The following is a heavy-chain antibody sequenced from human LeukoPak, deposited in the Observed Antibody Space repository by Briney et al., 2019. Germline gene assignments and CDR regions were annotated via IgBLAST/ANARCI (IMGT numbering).Heavy chain of an antibody. V-gene: IGHV1-46*01. CDR3: ARARRIVLMVYATDYWYFDL. D-gene: IGHD2-8*01. J-gene: IGHJ2*01. CDR1: GYTFTSYY. CDR2: INPSGGST. Sequence: ASVKVSCKASGYTFTSYYIHWVRQAPGQGLEWMGIINPSGGSTSYAQKFQGRVTMTRDTSTSTVYMELSRLRSEDTAVYYCARARRIVLMVYATDYWYFDLWGRGTLVTVSS.